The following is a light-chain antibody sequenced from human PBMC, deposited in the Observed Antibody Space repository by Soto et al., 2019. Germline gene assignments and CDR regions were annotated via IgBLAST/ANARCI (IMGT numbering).Light chain of an antibody. Sequence: DIQMTQSPSTLSGSVGDRVTITCRASQTISSWLAWYQQKPGKAPKLLIYKASTLKSGVPSRFSGSGSGTEFTLTISSLQPDDFAPYYCQPYNSYSEAFGQGTKVDIE. CDR1: QTISSW. J-gene: IGKJ1*01. CDR2: KAS. CDR3: QPYNSYSEA. V-gene: IGKV1-5*03.